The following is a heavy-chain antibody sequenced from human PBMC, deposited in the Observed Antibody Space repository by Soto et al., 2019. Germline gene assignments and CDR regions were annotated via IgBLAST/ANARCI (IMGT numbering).Heavy chain of an antibody. CDR2: INPKSGGT. CDR3: ARGDSTDCSNGVCSFFYNHDMDV. J-gene: IGHJ6*02. CDR1: GYSFTDYH. V-gene: IGHV1-2*04. Sequence: GASVKVSCKASGYSFTDYHIHWVRQAPGQGLEWLGRINPKSGGTSTAQKFQGWVTMTTNTSISTASMELTRLTSDDTAIYYCARGDSTDCSNGVCSFFYNHDMDVWGQGTTVTVSS. D-gene: IGHD2-8*01.